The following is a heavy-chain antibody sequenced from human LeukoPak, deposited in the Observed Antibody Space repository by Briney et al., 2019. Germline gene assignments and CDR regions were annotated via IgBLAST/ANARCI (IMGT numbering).Heavy chain of an antibody. V-gene: IGHV3-23*01. D-gene: IGHD5-18*01. CDR1: GFTFSSYA. J-gene: IGHJ4*02. Sequence: PGGSLRLSCAASGFTFSSYAITWVRQAPGKGLEWVSAVSSNGAKTYYADSVKGRFTISRDNSKNTLYLQMNSLRAEDTAVYYCAKVSSYGLYYFDDWGQGSLVIVSA. CDR3: AKVSSYGLYYFDD. CDR2: VSSNGAKT.